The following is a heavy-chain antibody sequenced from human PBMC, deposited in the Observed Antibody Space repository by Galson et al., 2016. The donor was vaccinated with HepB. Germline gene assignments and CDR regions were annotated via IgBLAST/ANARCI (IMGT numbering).Heavy chain of an antibody. CDR2: IYYSGST. CDR3: ARHGTRSTGLYYHGMDV. Sequence: ETLSLTCTVSGGSITSSSYYWGWIRQPPGKGLEWLGTIYYSGSTYYNPSLKSRVTISVDTSKNLFSLRLSYVTAADTAVYYCARHGTRSTGLYYHGMDVWGRGTTVTVSS. CDR1: GGSITSSSYY. J-gene: IGHJ6*02. V-gene: IGHV4-39*01. D-gene: IGHD1-14*01.